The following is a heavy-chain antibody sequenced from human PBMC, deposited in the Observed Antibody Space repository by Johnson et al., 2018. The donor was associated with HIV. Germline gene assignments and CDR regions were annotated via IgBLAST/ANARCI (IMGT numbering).Heavy chain of an antibody. J-gene: IGHJ3*02. CDR3: ARVHPAVAGNDAFDI. V-gene: IGHV3-20*04. CDR2: INWNGDTK. CDR1: GFTFDDYG. Sequence: VQLVESGGGVVRPGGSLRLSCAVSGFTFDDYGMSWVRQAPGKGLEWVSGINWNGDTKGYADSVNGRFTISRDNAKNFVYLQMNSLRAEDTALYYCARVHPAVAGNDAFDIWGQGTMVTVSS. D-gene: IGHD6-19*01.